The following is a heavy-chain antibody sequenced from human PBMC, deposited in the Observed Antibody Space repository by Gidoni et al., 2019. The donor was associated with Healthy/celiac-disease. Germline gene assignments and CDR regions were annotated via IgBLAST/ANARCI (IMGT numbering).Heavy chain of an antibody. D-gene: IGHD3-3*01. J-gene: IGHJ4*02. Sequence: EVQLLESGGGLVQPGGSLSLSCAASGFTFSSYAMSWVRQAPGKGLEWVSAISGSGGSTYYADSVKGRFTISRDNSKNTLYLQMNSLRAEDTAVYYCAKGGIYDFWSGYSVYWGQGTLVTVSS. CDR2: ISGSGGST. CDR1: GFTFSSYA. CDR3: AKGGIYDFWSGYSVY. V-gene: IGHV3-23*01.